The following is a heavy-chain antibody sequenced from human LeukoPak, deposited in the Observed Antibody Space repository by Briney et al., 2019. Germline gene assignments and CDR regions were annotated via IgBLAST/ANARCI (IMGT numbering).Heavy chain of an antibody. J-gene: IGHJ3*02. CDR3: TFNLGSGSYAFDI. Sequence: SETLSLTCTVSGGSISSSSYYWGWIRQPPGKGLEWIGSIYYSGSTYYNPSLKSRVTISEDTSKNQFSLKLSSVTAADTAVYYCTFNLGSGSYAFDIWGQGTMVTVSS. D-gene: IGHD3-10*01. CDR2: IYYSGST. V-gene: IGHV4-39*07. CDR1: GGSISSSSYY.